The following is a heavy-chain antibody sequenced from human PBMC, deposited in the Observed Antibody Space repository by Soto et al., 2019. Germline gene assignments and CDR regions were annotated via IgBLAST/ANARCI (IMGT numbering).Heavy chain of an antibody. CDR3: ATSGITIFGVVTAFDY. D-gene: IGHD3-3*01. CDR1: GFTFSSYA. V-gene: IGHV3-23*01. J-gene: IGHJ4*02. CDR2: ISGSGGST. Sequence: GGSLRLSCAASGFTFSSYAMSWVRQAPGKGLEWVSAISGSGGSTYYADSVKGRFTISRDNSKNTLYLQMNSLRAEDTAVYYCATSGITIFGVVTAFDYWGQGTLVTVSS.